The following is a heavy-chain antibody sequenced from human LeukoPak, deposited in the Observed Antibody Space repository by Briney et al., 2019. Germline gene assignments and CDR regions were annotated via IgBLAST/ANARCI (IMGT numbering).Heavy chain of an antibody. CDR2: IYPGDSDT. J-gene: IGHJ4*02. V-gene: IGHV5-51*01. Sequence: GESLKISCQGSGYRSATYWIGWVRQMPGKGLEWMGIIYPGDSDTRYSPSFQGQVTISADESISTAYLQWSSLKASDTAMYYCARHPSSSSRDRFDYWGQGTLVTVSS. D-gene: IGHD6-13*01. CDR3: ARHPSSSSRDRFDY. CDR1: GYRSATYW.